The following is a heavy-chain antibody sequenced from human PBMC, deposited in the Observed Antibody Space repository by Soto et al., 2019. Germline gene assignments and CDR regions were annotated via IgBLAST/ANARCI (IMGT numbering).Heavy chain of an antibody. CDR3: ARLELPYYYYYYMDV. D-gene: IGHD1-7*01. CDR2: IYYSGST. J-gene: IGHJ6*03. Sequence: SETLSLTCTVSGGSISSSSYYWGWIRQPPGKGLEWIGSIYYSGSTYYNPSLKSRVTISVDTSKNQFSLKLSSVTAADTAVYYCARLELPYYYYYYMDVWGKGTTVTVSS. CDR1: GGSISSSSYY. V-gene: IGHV4-39*01.